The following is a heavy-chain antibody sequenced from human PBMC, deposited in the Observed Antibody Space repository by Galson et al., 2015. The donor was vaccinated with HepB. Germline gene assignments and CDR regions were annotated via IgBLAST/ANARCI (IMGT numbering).Heavy chain of an antibody. CDR1: GGSIISYY. V-gene: IGHV4-4*07. CDR2: IYSSGST. Sequence: SETLSLTCTVSGGSIISYYWSWIRQPAGKGLEWIGRIYSSGSTDYTPSLRSRLTMSVDTSKNQFSLKLSSVTAADTAVYYRARDRDHASGNGWFDPWGQGTLVTVSS. D-gene: IGHD3-10*01. J-gene: IGHJ5*02. CDR3: ARDRDHASGNGWFDP.